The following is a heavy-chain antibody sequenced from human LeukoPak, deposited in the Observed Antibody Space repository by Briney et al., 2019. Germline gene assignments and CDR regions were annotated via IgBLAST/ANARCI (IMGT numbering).Heavy chain of an antibody. V-gene: IGHV4-38-2*01. J-gene: IGHJ4*02. CDR1: GFTFSDYY. CDR2: IYYSGST. Sequence: PGGSLRLSCAASGFTFSDYYMSWIRQAPGKGLEWIGSIYYSGSTYYNPSLKSRVTISVDTSKNQFSLKLSSVTAADTAVYYCARNPQHYDILTGYLIRGSPYDYWGQGTLVTVSS. D-gene: IGHD3-9*01. CDR3: ARNPQHYDILTGYLIRGSPYDY.